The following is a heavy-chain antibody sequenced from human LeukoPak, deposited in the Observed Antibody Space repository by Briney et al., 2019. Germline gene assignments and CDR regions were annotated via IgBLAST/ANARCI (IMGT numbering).Heavy chain of an antibody. J-gene: IGHJ4*02. CDR2: IYYSGST. D-gene: IGHD4-11*01. CDR3: ARLRGNYFPDY. Sequence: KTSETLSLTCTVSGGSISGYYWTWIRQPPGKGLEWIGYIYYSGSTNYNPSLKSRITILVDTSNNQFSLRLSSVTAADTAVYYCARLRGNYFPDYWGQGTLVTVSS. CDR1: GGSISGYY. V-gene: IGHV4-59*01.